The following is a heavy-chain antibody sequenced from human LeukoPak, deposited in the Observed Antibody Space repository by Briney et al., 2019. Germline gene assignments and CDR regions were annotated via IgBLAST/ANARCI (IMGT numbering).Heavy chain of an antibody. J-gene: IGHJ5*02. V-gene: IGHV1-2*02. CDR3: ARGYYYDSSGSP. D-gene: IGHD3-22*01. Sequence: ASVKVPCKASGYTFTGYYMHWVRQAPGQGLEWMGWINPNSGGTNYAQKFQGRVTMTRDTSISTAYMELSRLRSDDTAVYYCARGYYYDSSGSPWGQGTLVTVSS. CDR1: GYTFTGYY. CDR2: INPNSGGT.